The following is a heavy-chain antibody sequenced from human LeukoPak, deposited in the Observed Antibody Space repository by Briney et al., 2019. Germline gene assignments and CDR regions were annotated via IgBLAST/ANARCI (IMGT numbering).Heavy chain of an antibody. CDR2: ISYDGSNK. Sequence: GGSLRLFCAASGFTFSSYAMHWVRQAPGKGLEWVAVISYDGSNKYYADSVKGRFTISRDNSKNTLYLQMNSLRAEDTAVYYCARDLDYYDSSGCLDYWGQGTLVTVSS. J-gene: IGHJ4*02. CDR1: GFTFSSYA. V-gene: IGHV3-30-3*01. CDR3: ARDLDYYDSSGCLDY. D-gene: IGHD3-22*01.